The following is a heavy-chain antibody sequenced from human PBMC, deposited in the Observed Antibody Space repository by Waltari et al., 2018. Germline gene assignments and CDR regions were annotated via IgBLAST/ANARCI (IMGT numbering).Heavy chain of an antibody. D-gene: IGHD3-10*01. CDR2: IIPIFGTA. CDR1: GGTFSSSA. CDR3: ASPSGEYARYYYYGMDV. J-gene: IGHJ6*02. V-gene: IGHV1-69*05. Sequence: QVQLVQSGAEVKKPGSSVKVSCKASGGTFSSSAISWVRQAPGQGLEWMGGIIPIFGTANYAQKFQGRVTITTDESTSTAYMELSSLRSEDTAVYYCASPSGEYARYYYYGMDVWGQGTTVTVSS.